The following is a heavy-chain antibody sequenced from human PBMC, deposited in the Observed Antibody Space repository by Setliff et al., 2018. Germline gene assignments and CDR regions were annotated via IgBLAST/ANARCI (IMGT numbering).Heavy chain of an antibody. CDR3: ARDLNRWFGEFAFDI. J-gene: IGHJ3*02. CDR2: INTGGGSA. Sequence: GASVKVSCKASGYAFSSYYMYWVRQAPGQGLDWMGTINTGGGSASIVDQFRGRVTMTRDTSTSTIYLELTSLRSDDTAVYYCARDLNRWFGEFAFDIWGQGTMVTVSS. D-gene: IGHD3-10*01. CDR1: GYAFSSYY. V-gene: IGHV1-46*01.